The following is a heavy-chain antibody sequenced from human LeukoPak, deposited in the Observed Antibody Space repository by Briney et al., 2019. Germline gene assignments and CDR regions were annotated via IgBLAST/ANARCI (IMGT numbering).Heavy chain of an antibody. CDR3: ARTRNYATFDY. J-gene: IGHJ4*02. CDR2: INPDSGDT. V-gene: IGHV1-2*02. CDR1: GYTFIGYY. D-gene: IGHD1-7*01. Sequence: ASMKVSCKASGYTFIGYYMHWVRQAPGQGLEYMGWINPDSGDTNYAQKFQGRVTMTRDTSISTAYMELSRLRSDDTAVYYCARTRNYATFDYWGQGTLVTVSS.